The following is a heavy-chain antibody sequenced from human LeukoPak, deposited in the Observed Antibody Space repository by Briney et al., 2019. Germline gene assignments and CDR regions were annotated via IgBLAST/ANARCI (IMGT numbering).Heavy chain of an antibody. J-gene: IGHJ3*02. D-gene: IGHD3-3*01. Sequence: SGTLSLTCAVSGGSISSSNWWSWVRQPPGKGLEWIGEIYHSGSTNYNPSLKSRVTISVDTSKNQFSLKLSSVTAADTAVYYCARAYYDFWSGYYGDAFDIWGQGTMVTVSS. CDR2: IYHSGST. V-gene: IGHV4-4*02. CDR3: ARAYYDFWSGYYGDAFDI. CDR1: GGSISSSNW.